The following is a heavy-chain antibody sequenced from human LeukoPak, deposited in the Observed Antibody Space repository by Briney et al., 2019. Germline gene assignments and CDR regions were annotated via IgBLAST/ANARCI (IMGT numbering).Heavy chain of an antibody. J-gene: IGHJ6*02. V-gene: IGHV4-59*08. CDR1: GGSISSYY. CDR2: IYYSGST. D-gene: IGHD6-19*01. Sequence: PSETLSLTCTVSGGSISSYYWSWIRQPPGKGLEWIGYIYYSGSTNYNPSLKSRVTISVDTSKNQFSLKLSSVTAADTAVYYCARIVGSGWYDYYYYYGMDVWGQGTTVIVSS. CDR3: ARIVGSGWYDYYYYYGMDV.